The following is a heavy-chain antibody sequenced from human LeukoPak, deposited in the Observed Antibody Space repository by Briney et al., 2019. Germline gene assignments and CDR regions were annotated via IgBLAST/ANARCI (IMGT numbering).Heavy chain of an antibody. J-gene: IGHJ3*01. CDR1: GGPFDNYA. V-gene: IGHV1-69*04. CDR2: IIPSLDRA. D-gene: IGHD3/OR15-3a*01. Sequence: ASVKVSCKSSGGPFDNYAINWVRQAPGQGLEWMGRIIPSLDRANYAQIRVTITADKSTATAYMELSGLRYEDTAVYYCARRTDRVDDAFDVWGQGTMVTVSS. CDR3: ARRTDRVDDAFDV.